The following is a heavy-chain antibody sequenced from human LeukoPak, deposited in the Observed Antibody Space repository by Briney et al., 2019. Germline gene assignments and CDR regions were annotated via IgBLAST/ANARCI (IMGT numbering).Heavy chain of an antibody. J-gene: IGHJ5*02. V-gene: IGHV4-39*01. CDR2: IYYSGST. CDR1: GGSISSSSYY. D-gene: IGHD3-16*01. Sequence: PSETLSHTCTVSGGSISSSSYYWGWIRQPPGKGLEWIGSIYYSGSTYYNPSLKSRVTISVDTSKNQFSLKLSSVTAADTAVYYCARLLGGWFDPWGQGTLVTVSS. CDR3: ARLLGGWFDP.